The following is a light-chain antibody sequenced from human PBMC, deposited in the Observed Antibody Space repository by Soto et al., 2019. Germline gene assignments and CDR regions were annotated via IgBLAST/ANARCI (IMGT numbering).Light chain of an antibody. CDR3: QQRSSWPIT. J-gene: IGKJ5*01. Sequence: IVLTQSPAPLSLSPGERATLSCRASQSVSRYLAWYQQKPGQAPRLLIYDASNRATGIPARFSGSGSGTDFTLTISSLEPEDFAVYYCQQRSSWPITVGQGTRLEIK. CDR2: DAS. CDR1: QSVSRY. V-gene: IGKV3-11*01.